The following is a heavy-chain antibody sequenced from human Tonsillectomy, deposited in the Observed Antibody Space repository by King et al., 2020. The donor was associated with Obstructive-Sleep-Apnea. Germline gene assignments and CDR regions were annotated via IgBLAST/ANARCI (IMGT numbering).Heavy chain of an antibody. V-gene: IGHV4-34*01. D-gene: IGHD3-10*01. CDR2: INHSGST. CDR1: GGSFSGYY. CDR3: ASEWFGELLSARGGGWFDP. J-gene: IGHJ5*02. Sequence: VQLQQWGAGLLKPSETLSLTCAVYGGSFSGYYWSWIRQPPGKGLEWIGEINHSGSTNYNPSLKSRVTISVDTSKNQFSLKVSSVTAADTAVYYCASEWFGELLSARGGGWFDPWGQGTLVTVSS.